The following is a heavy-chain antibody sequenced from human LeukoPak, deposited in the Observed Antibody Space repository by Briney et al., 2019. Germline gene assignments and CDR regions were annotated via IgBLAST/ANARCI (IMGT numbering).Heavy chain of an antibody. D-gene: IGHD2-15*01. CDR3: AKDSQHVWSPGSGFDP. J-gene: IGHJ5*02. Sequence: PGGALRLSCAASGFTFDDYAMHWVRQAPGKGLEWVSGISWNSGSIGYAGSVKGRFTISRDNAKNSLYLQMNSLRAEDTALYYCAKDSQHVWSPGSGFDPWGQGTLVTVSS. CDR2: ISWNSGSI. V-gene: IGHV3-9*01. CDR1: GFTFDDYA.